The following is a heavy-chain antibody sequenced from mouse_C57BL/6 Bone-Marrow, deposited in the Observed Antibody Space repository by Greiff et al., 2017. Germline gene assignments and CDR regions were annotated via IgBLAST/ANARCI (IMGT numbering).Heavy chain of an antibody. J-gene: IGHJ4*01. CDR3: ARGPTGSSYDAMDY. V-gene: IGHV1-81*01. CDR1: GYTFTSYG. D-gene: IGHD1-1*01. Sequence: VKLQESGAELARPGASVKLSCKASGYTFTSYGISWVKQRTGQGLEWIGEIYPRSGNTYYNEKFKGKATLTADKSSSTAYMELRSLTSEDSAVYFCARGPTGSSYDAMDYWGQGTSVTVSS. CDR2: IYPRSGNT.